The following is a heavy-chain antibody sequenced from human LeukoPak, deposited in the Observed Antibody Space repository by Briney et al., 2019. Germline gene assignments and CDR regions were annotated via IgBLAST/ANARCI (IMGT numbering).Heavy chain of an antibody. CDR3: ARDLGYIYSGYEYYFDY. CDR1: GYTFTGYY. Sequence: GASVTVSFTASGYTFTGYYMHWVRQAPGQGLEWMGWINPNSGGTNYAQKFQGRVTMTRDTSISTAYMELSRLRSDDTAVYYCARDLGYIYSGYEYYFDYWGQGTLVTVSS. D-gene: IGHD5-12*01. V-gene: IGHV1-2*02. CDR2: INPNSGGT. J-gene: IGHJ4*02.